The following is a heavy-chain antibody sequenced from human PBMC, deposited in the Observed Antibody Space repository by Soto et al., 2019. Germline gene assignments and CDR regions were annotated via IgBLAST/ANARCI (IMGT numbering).Heavy chain of an antibody. CDR2: IKNKNYGGTT. CDR3: TGLWFGEIYNY. CDR1: GFSFKNAW. J-gene: IGHJ4*01. Sequence: EVELVESGGGLVKPGGSLTLSCAASGFSFKNAWMNWVRQAPGKGLEWVGRIKNKNYGGTTDYAAFVKGRFTISRDASENTLYLHMNGLKTEDTGVYFCTGLWFGEIYNYWGQGSLVTVSS. D-gene: IGHD3-10*01. V-gene: IGHV3-15*07.